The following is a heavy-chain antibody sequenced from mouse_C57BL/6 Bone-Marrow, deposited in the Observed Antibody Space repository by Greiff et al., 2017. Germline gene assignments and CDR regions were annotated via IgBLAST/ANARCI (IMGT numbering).Heavy chain of an antibody. CDR1: GYTFTDYY. Sequence: VQLKQSGPELVKPGASVKISCKASGYTFTDYYMNWVKQSHGKSLEWIGDINPNNGGTSYNQKFKGKATLTVDKSSITAYMELRSLTSEDSAVYYCARGGSGMDYWGQGTSVTVSS. CDR3: ARGGSGMDY. CDR2: INPNNGGT. J-gene: IGHJ4*01. V-gene: IGHV1-26*01. D-gene: IGHD1-1*02.